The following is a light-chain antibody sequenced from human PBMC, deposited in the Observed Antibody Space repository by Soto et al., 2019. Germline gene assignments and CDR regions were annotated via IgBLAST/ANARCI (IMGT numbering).Light chain of an antibody. CDR1: QSVTSNS. J-gene: IGKJ5*01. CDR3: QQYANSPIT. Sequence: EIVLTQSPGTLSLSPGERATLSCRASQSVTSNSLAWYHQKFGQPPRLLIYGASSRATGIPDRFSGSGSGTDFTLTISRLEPEDFAVYFCQQYANSPITFGQGTRLEI. CDR2: GAS. V-gene: IGKV3-20*01.